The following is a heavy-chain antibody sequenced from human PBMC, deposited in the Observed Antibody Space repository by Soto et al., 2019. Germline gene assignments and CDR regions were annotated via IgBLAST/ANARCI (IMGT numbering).Heavy chain of an antibody. D-gene: IGHD6-19*01. CDR2: INHSGST. Sequence: SETLSLTCAVYGGSFSGYYWSWIRQPPGKGLEWIGEINHSGSTNYNPSLKSRVTISVDKSKNQFSLKLSSVTAADTAVYYCARVSSGWWEYLSRFDPWGQGTLVTVSS. CDR3: ARVSSGWWEYLSRFDP. V-gene: IGHV4-34*01. CDR1: GGSFSGYY. J-gene: IGHJ5*02.